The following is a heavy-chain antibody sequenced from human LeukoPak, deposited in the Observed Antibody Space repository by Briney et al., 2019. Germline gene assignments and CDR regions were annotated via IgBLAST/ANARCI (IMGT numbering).Heavy chain of an antibody. D-gene: IGHD6-19*01. CDR1: GGSISSSSYY. CDR2: IYYSGST. J-gene: IGHJ4*02. CDR3: ARNSGIAVAGSVKYDY. Sequence: SETLSLTCTVSGGSISSSSYYWGWIRQPPGKGLEWIGSIYYSGSTYYNPSLKSRVTISVDTSKNQCSLKLSAVTAADTAVYYCARNSGIAVAGSVKYDYWGQGTLVTVSS. V-gene: IGHV4-39*01.